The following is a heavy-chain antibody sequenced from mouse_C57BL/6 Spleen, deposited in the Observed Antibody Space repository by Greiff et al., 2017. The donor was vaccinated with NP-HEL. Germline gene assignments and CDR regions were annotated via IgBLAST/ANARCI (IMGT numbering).Heavy chain of an antibody. CDR1: GYTFTSYW. CDR2: IYPNSGST. V-gene: IGHV1-64*01. Sequence: QVQLQQPGAELVKPGASVKLSCKASGYTFTSYWMPWVKQRPGQGLEWIGMIYPNSGSTNYNEKFKSKATLTVDKSSSTAYMQHSSLTSEDAAVCYWGRRPGGNYFDYWGKGTTLTVSS. CDR3: GRRPGGNYFDY. J-gene: IGHJ2*01.